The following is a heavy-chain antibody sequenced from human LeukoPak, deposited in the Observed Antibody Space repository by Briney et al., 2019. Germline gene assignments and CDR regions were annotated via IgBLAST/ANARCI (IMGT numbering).Heavy chain of an antibody. CDR2: FYSGGST. V-gene: IGHV3-66*01. CDR3: ARDMEQWLVQDWYFDL. Sequence: PGGSLRLSCAASGFTVSSNYMSWVRQAPGKGLEWVSIFYSGGSTYYADSVKGRFTISRDNSKNTLYLQMNSLRAEGTAVYYCARDMEQWLVQDWYFDLWGRGTLVTVSS. J-gene: IGHJ2*01. D-gene: IGHD6-19*01. CDR1: GFTVSSNY.